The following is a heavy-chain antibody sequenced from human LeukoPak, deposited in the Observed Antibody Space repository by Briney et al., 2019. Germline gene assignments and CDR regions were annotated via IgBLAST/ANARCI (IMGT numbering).Heavy chain of an antibody. D-gene: IGHD3-10*01. CDR3: AKVKKYSYYYGSGTASPFDY. CDR2: ISSSGGST. Sequence: GGSLRLSCAASGFTFSSYAMSWVRQAPGKGLEWVSAISSSGGSTYYADSVKGRFTISRDISKNTLYLQMNSLRAEDTAVYYCAKVKKYSYYYGSGTASPFDYWGQGTLVTVSS. CDR1: GFTFSSYA. V-gene: IGHV3-23*01. J-gene: IGHJ4*02.